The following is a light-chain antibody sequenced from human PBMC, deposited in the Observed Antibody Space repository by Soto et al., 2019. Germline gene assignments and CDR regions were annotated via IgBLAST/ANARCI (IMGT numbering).Light chain of an antibody. CDR1: SSDVGGYND. J-gene: IGLJ1*01. CDR2: EVS. Sequence: QSALAQPASVSGSPGQSITISCTGTSSDVGGYNDVSWYQQQPGKAPKLMIYEVSNRPSGVSNRFSGSKSGNTASLTISGLQAEDEADYYCSSYTSSSTLEGVFGTGTKVTVL. CDR3: SSYTSSSTLEGV. V-gene: IGLV2-14*01.